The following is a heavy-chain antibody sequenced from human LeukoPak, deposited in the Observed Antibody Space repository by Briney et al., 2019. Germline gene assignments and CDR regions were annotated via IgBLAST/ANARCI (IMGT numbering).Heavy chain of an antibody. CDR1: GFTFSSYW. CDR3: ARGYSSGWYYFDY. Sequence: GGSLRVSCAASGFTFSSYWMSWVRQAPGKGLEWVANIKQDGSEKYYVDSVKGRFTISRDNAKNSLYLQMNSLRAEDTAVYYCARGYSSGWYYFDYWGQGTLVTVSS. CDR2: IKQDGSEK. V-gene: IGHV3-7*01. J-gene: IGHJ4*02. D-gene: IGHD6-19*01.